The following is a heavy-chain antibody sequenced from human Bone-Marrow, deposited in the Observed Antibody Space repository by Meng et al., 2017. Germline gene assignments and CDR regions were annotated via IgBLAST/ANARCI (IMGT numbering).Heavy chain of an antibody. CDR3: ARGLRAARPLLFGY. J-gene: IGHJ4*02. V-gene: IGHV4-34*01. CDR2: INHSGST. Sequence: QLQLQQSGAGLLKPSETLSLTCVVSGGSFSDYYWSWIRQPPGKGLEWIGEINHSGSTNYNPSLKSRVTISVDTSKNQFSLKLSSVTAADTAVYYCARGLRAARPLLFGYWGQGTLVTVSS. D-gene: IGHD6-6*01. CDR1: GGSFSDYY.